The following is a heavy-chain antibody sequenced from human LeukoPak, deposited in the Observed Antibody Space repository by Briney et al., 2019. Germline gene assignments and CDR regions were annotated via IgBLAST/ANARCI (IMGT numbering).Heavy chain of an antibody. J-gene: IGHJ4*02. V-gene: IGHV3-74*01. CDR3: AKGGDGYNYYFDY. D-gene: IGHD5-24*01. Sequence: GGSLRLSCAASGFTFSSYWMHWVRQAPGKGLVWISRINSDGSSTSYADSVKGRFIISRDNSKNTLYLQMNSLRAEDTAVYYCAKGGDGYNYYFDYWGQETLVTVSS. CDR2: INSDGSST. CDR1: GFTFSSYW.